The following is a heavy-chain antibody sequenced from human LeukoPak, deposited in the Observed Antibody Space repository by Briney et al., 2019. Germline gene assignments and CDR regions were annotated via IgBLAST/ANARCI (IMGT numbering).Heavy chain of an antibody. V-gene: IGHV1-18*01. Sequence: ASVKVSCKASGYTFTSYHITWVRQAPGQGLEWMGWISGYNGNTNYAQKFQGRVSMTTDTSTSTAYMELRSLRSDDTAVYYCARDGYYDSSRGDAFDIWGQGTMVTVSS. CDR3: ARDGYYDSSRGDAFDI. D-gene: IGHD3-22*01. J-gene: IGHJ3*02. CDR1: GYTFTSYH. CDR2: ISGYNGNT.